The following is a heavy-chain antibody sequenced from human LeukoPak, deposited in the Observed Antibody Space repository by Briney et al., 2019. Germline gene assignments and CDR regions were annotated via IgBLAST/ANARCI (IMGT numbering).Heavy chain of an antibody. D-gene: IGHD6-19*01. Sequence: GGSLRLSCAASGFTFSSYGMHWVRQAPGKGLEWVAFIRYDGSNKYYADSVKGRFTISRDNSKNTLYLQMNSLRAEDTAVYYCAKGGYSSGWYPFDYWGQGTLVTVSS. J-gene: IGHJ4*02. CDR3: AKGGYSSGWYPFDY. V-gene: IGHV3-30*02. CDR2: IRYDGSNK. CDR1: GFTFSSYG.